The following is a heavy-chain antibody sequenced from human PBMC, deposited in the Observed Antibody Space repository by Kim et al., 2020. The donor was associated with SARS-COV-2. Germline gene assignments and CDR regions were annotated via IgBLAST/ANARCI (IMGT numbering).Heavy chain of an antibody. D-gene: IGHD2-2*01. CDR1: GGSISGDY. V-gene: IGHV4-59*01. CDR2: IHYSGRT. J-gene: IGHJ5*02. CDR3: ARGGAWSSSPKGWFDP. Sequence: SETLSLTCTVSGGSISGDYWNWIRQSPGKGLEWIAYIHYSGRTEYNPSLKSRVTISADMSKNQYFLRLSSVTAADTAVYYCARGGAWSSSPKGWFDPWGQGTLVTVSS.